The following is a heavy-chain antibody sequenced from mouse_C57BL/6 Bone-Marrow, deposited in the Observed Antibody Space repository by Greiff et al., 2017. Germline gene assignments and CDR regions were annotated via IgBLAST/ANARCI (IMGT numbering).Heavy chain of an antibody. J-gene: IGHJ1*03. CDR2: IYPGGGYT. CDR1: GYTFTNYW. V-gene: IGHV1-63*01. CDR3: ARQVFDWYFDV. Sequence: VQLQQSGAELVRPGTSVKMSCKASGYTFTNYWIGWAKQRPGHGLEWIGDIYPGGGYTNYNEKFKGKATLTAEKSSSTAYMQLSRLTSEDSALYYCARQVFDWYFDVWGTGTTVTVSS.